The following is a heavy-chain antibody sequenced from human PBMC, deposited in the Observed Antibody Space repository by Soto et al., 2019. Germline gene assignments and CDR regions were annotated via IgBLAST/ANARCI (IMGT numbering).Heavy chain of an antibody. Sequence: TLSLTCTVSGGSISSYYWSWIRQPPGKGLQWIGYIYYSVSTNYNPSLKSRVTISVDTSKNQFSLKLSSVTAADTAVYYCARSYGSGSYYNNWFDPWGQGTLVTVSS. CDR2: IYYSVST. J-gene: IGHJ5*02. CDR1: GGSISSYY. CDR3: ARSYGSGSYYNNWFDP. D-gene: IGHD3-10*01. V-gene: IGHV4-59*01.